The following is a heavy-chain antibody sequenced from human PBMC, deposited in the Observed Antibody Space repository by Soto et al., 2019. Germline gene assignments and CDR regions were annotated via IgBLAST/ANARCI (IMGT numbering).Heavy chain of an antibody. Sequence: EVQLVESGGGLVQPGGSPRLSCAASGFTFRSNWMSWVRQAPGKGLEWVANIKQDGSEKYYVDSVKGRFTISRDNAKNSRYLQMNSLRAEDTAVYYCATSGGGWLQPPVWGQGTLVTVSS. J-gene: IGHJ4*02. CDR2: IKQDGSEK. CDR1: GFTFRSNW. D-gene: IGHD5-12*01. V-gene: IGHV3-7*03. CDR3: ATSGGGWLQPPV.